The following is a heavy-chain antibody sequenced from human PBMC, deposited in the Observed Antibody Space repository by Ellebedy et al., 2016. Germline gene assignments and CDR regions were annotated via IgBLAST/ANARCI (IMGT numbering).Heavy chain of an antibody. D-gene: IGHD2-2*01. CDR3: ARDRHCSSTSCPKYYMDV. CDR1: GYTFTSYY. J-gene: IGHJ6*03. V-gene: IGHV1-46*01. CDR2: INPSGGST. Sequence: ASVKVSXXASGYTFTSYYMHWVRQAPGQGLEWMGIINPSGGSTSYAQKFQGRVTMTRDTSISTAYMELSRLRSDDTAVYYCARDRHCSSTSCPKYYMDVWGKGTTVTVSS.